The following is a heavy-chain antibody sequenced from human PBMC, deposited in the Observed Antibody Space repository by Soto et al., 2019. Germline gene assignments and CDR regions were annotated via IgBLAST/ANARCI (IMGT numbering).Heavy chain of an antibody. CDR1: GGSISSGGYY. CDR2: IYYSGNT. D-gene: IGHD2-15*01. Sequence: QVQLQESGPGLVETSQTLSLICTVSGGSISSGGYYWSWIRQHPGKGLEWIAYIYYSGNTFYNPALQSRVTISVDTSKNQFSLKLSSVTAADTAVYYCARVVVTASYYYYAMDVWDQGTTVTVSS. V-gene: IGHV4-31*03. J-gene: IGHJ6*02. CDR3: ARVVVTASYYYYAMDV.